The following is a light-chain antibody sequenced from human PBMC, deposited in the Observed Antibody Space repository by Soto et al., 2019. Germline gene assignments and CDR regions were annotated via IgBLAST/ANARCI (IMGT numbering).Light chain of an antibody. Sequence: DIQMTQYPSSLSASVGDRVTMTCRASQSISSFLTWYQQKAGQAPKLLIYAASSLPSGVPSRFSGRGSGTDFTLTSSSLQPEDFASYYCQQSFSTPPTFGQGTKVDIK. V-gene: IGKV1-39*01. CDR2: AAS. J-gene: IGKJ1*01. CDR1: QSISSF. CDR3: QQSFSTPPT.